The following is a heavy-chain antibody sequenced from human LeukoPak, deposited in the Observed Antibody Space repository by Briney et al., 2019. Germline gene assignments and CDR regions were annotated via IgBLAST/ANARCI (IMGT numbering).Heavy chain of an antibody. CDR2: MNPHCAIT. J-gene: IGHJ4*02. Sequence: MNPHCAITGYPQKFKGRVTITRNTSIRTAYMELSRLRAEDTAVYYCARGDYDILTGYPFDCWGQGTLVTVSS. D-gene: IGHD3-9*01. CDR3: ARGDYDILTGYPFDC. V-gene: IGHV1-8*03.